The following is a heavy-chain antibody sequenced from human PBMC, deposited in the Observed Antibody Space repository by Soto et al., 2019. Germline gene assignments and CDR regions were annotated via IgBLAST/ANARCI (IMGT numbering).Heavy chain of an antibody. CDR3: AHLLSDGYPYWYFDL. CDR1: GFSLSTSGVG. D-gene: IGHD5-12*01. J-gene: IGHJ2*01. Sequence: QITLKESGPTLVNPTQTLTLTCTFSGFSLSTSGVGVGWIRHPPGKALEWLAFIYWDDDKRYSPSLKSRLTITKDTSKNQVVITMTNMDPVETATYYCAHLLSDGYPYWYFDLWGRGTLVTVSS. CDR2: IYWDDDK. V-gene: IGHV2-5*02.